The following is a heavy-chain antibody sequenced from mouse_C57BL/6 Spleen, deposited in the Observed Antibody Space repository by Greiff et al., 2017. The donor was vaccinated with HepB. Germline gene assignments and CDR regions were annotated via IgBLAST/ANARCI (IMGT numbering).Heavy chain of an antibody. CDR3: VREEFYYGSYWYFDV. J-gene: IGHJ1*03. D-gene: IGHD1-1*01. Sequence: EVKLQESGGGLVQPKGSLKLSCAASGFSFNTYAMNWVRQAPGKGLEWVARIRSKSNNYATYYADSVKDRFTISRDDSESMLYLQMNNLKTEDTAMYYCVREEFYYGSYWYFDVWGTGTTVTVSS. V-gene: IGHV10-1*01. CDR1: GFSFNTYA. CDR2: IRSKSNNYAT.